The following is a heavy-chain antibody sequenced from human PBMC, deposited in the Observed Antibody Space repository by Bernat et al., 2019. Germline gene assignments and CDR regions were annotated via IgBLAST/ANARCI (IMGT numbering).Heavy chain of an antibody. J-gene: IGHJ6*02. CDR1: GFTFSSYE. CDR2: ISSSGSTI. Sequence: EVQLVESGGGLVQPGGSLRLSCAASGFTFSSYEMNWVRQAPGQGLEWVSYISSSGSTIYYADYVKGRFTISRDNAKNSLYLQMNSLRAEDTAVYYCARDGGMWNYYYGMDVWGQGTTVTVSS. D-gene: IGHD3-16*01. CDR3: ARDGGMWNYYYGMDV. V-gene: IGHV3-48*03.